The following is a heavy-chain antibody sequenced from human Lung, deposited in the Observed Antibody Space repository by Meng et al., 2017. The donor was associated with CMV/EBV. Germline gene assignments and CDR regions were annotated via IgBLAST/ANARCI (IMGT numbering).Heavy chain of an antibody. CDR3: AKGKWGGYYYYYGMDV. V-gene: IGHV3-23*03. D-gene: IGHD1-26*01. CDR2: IYSGDDST. Sequence: GESLKISCAASGFTFSTFAMSWVRQAPGKGLQWVSVIYSGDDSTYYADSVKGRFTISRDNSKNMLYLQMNSLRAEDSAVYFCAKGKWGGYYYYYGMDVWGRGTTVXSP. CDR1: GFTFSTFA. J-gene: IGHJ6*02.